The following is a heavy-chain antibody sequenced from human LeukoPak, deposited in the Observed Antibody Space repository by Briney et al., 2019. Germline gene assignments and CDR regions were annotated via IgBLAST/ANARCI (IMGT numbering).Heavy chain of an antibody. CDR1: GFTFSDHY. J-gene: IGHJ4*02. Sequence: GGSLRHSCAASGFTFSDHYMSWIRQAPGKGLEWVSYISSSSSYIYCADSVKGRFTISRDNAKNSLYLQMNSLRAEDTAVYYCARAGYCSGGSCYHDFDYWGQGTLVTVSS. CDR2: ISSSSSYI. CDR3: ARAGYCSGGSCYHDFDY. V-gene: IGHV3-11*06. D-gene: IGHD2-15*01.